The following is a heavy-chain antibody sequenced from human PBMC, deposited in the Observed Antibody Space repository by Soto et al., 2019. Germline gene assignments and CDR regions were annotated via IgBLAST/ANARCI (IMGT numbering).Heavy chain of an antibody. Sequence: PGGSLRLSCAASGFTFSSYGMHWVRQAPGKGLEWVAVIWYDGSNKYYADSVKGRFTISRDNSKNTLYLQMNSLRAEDTAVYYCARAISDGFLQRFGFHYWGQGTLVTVSS. J-gene: IGHJ4*02. CDR2: IWYDGSNK. D-gene: IGHD3-3*01. CDR1: GFTFSSYG. CDR3: ARAISDGFLQRFGFHY. V-gene: IGHV3-33*01.